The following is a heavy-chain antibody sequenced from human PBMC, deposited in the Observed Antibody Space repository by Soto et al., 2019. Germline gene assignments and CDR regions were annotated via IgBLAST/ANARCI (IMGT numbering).Heavy chain of an antibody. J-gene: IGHJ6*02. CDR3: ARERGTMIYYGMDV. D-gene: IGHD3-22*01. V-gene: IGHV1-8*01. CDR2: MNPNSGNT. CDR1: GYTFTSYD. Sequence: GASVKVSCKASGYTFTSYDINWVRQATGQGLEWMGWMNPNSGNTGYAQKFQGRVTMTRNTSISTAYMELSSLRSEDTAVYYCARERGTMIYYGMDVWGQGTTVTVSS.